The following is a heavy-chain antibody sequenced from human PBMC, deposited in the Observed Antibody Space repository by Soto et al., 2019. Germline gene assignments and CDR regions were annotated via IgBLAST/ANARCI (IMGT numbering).Heavy chain of an antibody. CDR3: ARGVRGHYGKDV. CDR2: ISSDGRT. D-gene: IGHD3-10*01. Sequence: EVQLVESGGGLVQPGGSLRLSCAASGFTFTDHWMHWVRQAPGKGLMWVSRISSDGRTNYADSVKGRFTISRDNAKNTRYLQMNSLRVEDTALYYCARGVRGHYGKDVWGQGTTVTVSS. CDR1: GFTFTDHW. V-gene: IGHV3-74*01. J-gene: IGHJ6*02.